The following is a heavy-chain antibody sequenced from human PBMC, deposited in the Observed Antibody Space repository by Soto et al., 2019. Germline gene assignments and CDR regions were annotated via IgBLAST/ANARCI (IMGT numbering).Heavy chain of an antibody. CDR1: GYTFTSYG. V-gene: IGHV1-18*01. J-gene: IGHJ6*02. CDR3: ARGPIAAAGRRGAYYYGMDV. Sequence: ASVKVSCKASGYTFTSYGISWVRQAPGQGLEWMGWISAYNGNTNYAQKLQGRVTMTTDTSTSTAYMELRSLRSDDTAVYYCARGPIAAAGRRGAYYYGMDVWGQGTTVTVS. D-gene: IGHD6-13*01. CDR2: ISAYNGNT.